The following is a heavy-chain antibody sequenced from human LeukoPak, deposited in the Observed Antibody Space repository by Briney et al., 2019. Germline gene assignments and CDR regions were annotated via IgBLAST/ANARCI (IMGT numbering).Heavy chain of an antibody. D-gene: IGHD3-22*01. CDR2: IYYSGST. CDR1: GGSISSGDYY. V-gene: IGHV4-30-4*01. CDR3: ARSDSSGWRDAFDI. J-gene: IGHJ3*02. Sequence: SRTLSLTCTVSGGSISSGDYYWSWIRQPPGKGLEWIGSIYYSGSTYYNPSLKSRVTISVDTSKNQFSLKLSSVTAADTAVYYCARSDSSGWRDAFDIWGQGTMVTVSS.